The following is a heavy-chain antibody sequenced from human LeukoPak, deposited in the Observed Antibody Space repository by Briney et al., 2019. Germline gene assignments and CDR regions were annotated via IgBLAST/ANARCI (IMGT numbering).Heavy chain of an antibody. CDR2: TKNKANSYTT. J-gene: IGHJ4*02. D-gene: IGHD6-19*01. Sequence: GGSLRLSCAASGFTFSDHYMDWVRQAPGKGLEWVGCTKNKANSYTTQYAASVKGRFTISRDDSKNSLYLQMNSLKTEDTAVYYCTTSDSSGWYGFVYWGQGTLVTVSS. CDR1: GFTFSDHY. V-gene: IGHV3-72*01. CDR3: TTSDSSGWYGFVY.